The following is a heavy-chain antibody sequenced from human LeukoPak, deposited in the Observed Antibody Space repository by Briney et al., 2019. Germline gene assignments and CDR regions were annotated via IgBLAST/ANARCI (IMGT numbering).Heavy chain of an antibody. CDR1: GYTFTSYD. J-gene: IGHJ5*02. CDR3: ARVFYDSSGYDDAVGNWFDP. D-gene: IGHD3-22*01. CDR2: MNPNSGNT. Sequence: ASVKVSCKASGYTFTSYDINWVRQATGQGLEWMGWMNPNSGNTGYAQKFQGRVTMTRNTSISTAYMELSSLRSEDTAVYYCARVFYDSSGYDDAVGNWFDPWGQGTLVTVSS. V-gene: IGHV1-8*01.